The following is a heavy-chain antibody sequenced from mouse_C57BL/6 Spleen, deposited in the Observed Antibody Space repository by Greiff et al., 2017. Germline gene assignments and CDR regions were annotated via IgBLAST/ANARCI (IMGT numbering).Heavy chain of an antibody. V-gene: IGHV1-81*01. D-gene: IGHD2-3*01. CDR1: GYTFTSYG. Sequence: VMLVESGAELARPGASVKLSCKASGYTFTSYGISWVKQRTGQGLEWIGEIYPRSGNTYYNEKFKGKATLTADKSSSTAYMELRSLTSEDSAVYFCARSGDGYLGAYWGQGTLVTVSA. CDR3: ARSGDGYLGAY. J-gene: IGHJ3*01. CDR2: IYPRSGNT.